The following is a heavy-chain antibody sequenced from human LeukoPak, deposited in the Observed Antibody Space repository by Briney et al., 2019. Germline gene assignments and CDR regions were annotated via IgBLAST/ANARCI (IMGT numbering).Heavy chain of an antibody. CDR1: AGSISSVDYY. V-gene: IGHV4-30-4*01. CDR3: GRSGYDPPRWFDP. D-gene: IGHD5-12*01. CDR2: IYYSGST. J-gene: IGHJ5*02. Sequence: SETLSLTCTVSAGSISSVDYYWSWIRQPPGKGLEWIGYIYYSGSTYYNPPLVSSVTISVETSKNQFSLKLSSVTAAATAVYYWGRSGYDPPRWFDPWGQGTLVTVSS.